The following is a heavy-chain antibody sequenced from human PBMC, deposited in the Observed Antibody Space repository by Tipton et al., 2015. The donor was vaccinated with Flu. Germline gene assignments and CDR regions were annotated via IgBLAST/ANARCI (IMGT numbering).Heavy chain of an antibody. CDR2: IYPSGTT. Sequence: LRLSCTVSGGSVSSGYYYWSWIRQPPGKRLELIGSIYPSGTTYYNPSLKSRVTISVDTSKNQFSLKLSSVTAADTAVYYCASLPTASGSGFDCWGQGTLVTVSS. J-gene: IGHJ4*02. V-gene: IGHV4-39*01. CDR3: ASLPTASGSGFDC. CDR1: GGSVSSGYYY. D-gene: IGHD3-10*01.